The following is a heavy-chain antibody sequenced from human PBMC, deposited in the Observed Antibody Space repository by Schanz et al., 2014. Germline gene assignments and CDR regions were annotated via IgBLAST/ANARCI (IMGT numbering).Heavy chain of an antibody. Sequence: QVQLVQSGAEVKKPGASVKVSCKASGYTFTSYYMHWVRQAPGQGLEWMGIINPSGGSTSYAQKSQCRVTMTRDTSLKTAYMEMADLKFEDAGLYYCPSHYGDRPLWSQGTPITVSS. CDR2: INPSGGST. V-gene: IGHV1-46*01. D-gene: IGHD4-17*01. CDR3: PSHYGDRPL. J-gene: IGHJ4*02. CDR1: GYTFTSYY.